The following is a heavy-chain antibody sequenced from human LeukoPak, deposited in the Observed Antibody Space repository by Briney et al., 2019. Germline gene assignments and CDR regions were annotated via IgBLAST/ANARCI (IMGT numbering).Heavy chain of an antibody. CDR2: INAANGNT. D-gene: IGHD6-19*01. CDR1: GFTFTTYT. J-gene: IGHJ5*02. Sequence: ASVKVSCKNSGFTFTTYTMHWVRQAPGQRLEWMGWINAANGNTQYSQKFQGRVTITRDTSASTAYMELSSLRSEDTAVYYCARGAPIRVAVAATFDPWGQGTPVTVPS. CDR3: ARGAPIRVAVAATFDP. V-gene: IGHV1-3*01.